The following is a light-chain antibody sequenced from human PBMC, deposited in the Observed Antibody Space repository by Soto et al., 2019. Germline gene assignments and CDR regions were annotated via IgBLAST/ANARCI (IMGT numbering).Light chain of an antibody. CDR1: VSDVVSFGP. CDR2: EGN. Sequence: SALTQPASVSGSPGQSITISCTGSVSDVVSFGPVSWYQQHPGQVPKLIIYEGNRRPSGVSSRFSGSKSGNTASLTISGLQAEDEADYYCCSYVGARTYVFGAGTKVTVL. V-gene: IGLV2-23*01. CDR3: CSYVGARTYV. J-gene: IGLJ1*01.